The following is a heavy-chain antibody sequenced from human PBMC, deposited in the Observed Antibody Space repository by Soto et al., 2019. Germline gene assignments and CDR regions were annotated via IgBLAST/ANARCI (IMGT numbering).Heavy chain of an antibody. CDR3: ARANPDSSGYYPGYFQH. V-gene: IGHV1-18*01. J-gene: IGHJ1*01. CDR1: GYTFTSYG. D-gene: IGHD3-22*01. Sequence: QVQLVQSGAEVKKPGDSVKVSCKASGYTFTSYGISWVRQAPGQGLEWMGWISAYTGNTNYAQKLQGRVTMTTDTSTTTAYMELRSLRSDDTAVYFCARANPDSSGYYPGYFQHWGQGTLVTVSS. CDR2: ISAYTGNT.